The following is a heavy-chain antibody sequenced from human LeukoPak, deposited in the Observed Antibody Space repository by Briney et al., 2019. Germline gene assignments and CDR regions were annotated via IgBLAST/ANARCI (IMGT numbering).Heavy chain of an antibody. CDR2: IMQDGSEK. V-gene: IGHV3-7*01. D-gene: IGHD3-16*01. CDR3: AREGDLWTPLPYGMDV. J-gene: IGHJ6*02. CDR1: GFTFSSYW. Sequence: GGSLRLSCAASGFTFSSYWMSWVRQAPGKGLEWVANIMQDGSEKYYVDSVKGRFTVSRDNAKNSLYLQMNSLRAEDTAVYYCAREGDLWTPLPYGMDVWGRGTTVTVSS.